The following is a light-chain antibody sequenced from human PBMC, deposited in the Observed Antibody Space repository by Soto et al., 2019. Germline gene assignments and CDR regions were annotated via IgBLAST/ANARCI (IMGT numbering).Light chain of an antibody. CDR3: QVWDTSSDHYV. V-gene: IGLV3-21*02. J-gene: IGLJ1*01. Sequence: SYELTQPPSVSVAPGQTAKIICGGNNIGSKGVQWYQQKPGQAPVLVVYDDSDRPSGIPERFSGSKSWNTATLTISRVEAGDEADYYCQVWDTSSDHYVFGTGTKVTVL. CDR2: DDS. CDR1: NIGSKG.